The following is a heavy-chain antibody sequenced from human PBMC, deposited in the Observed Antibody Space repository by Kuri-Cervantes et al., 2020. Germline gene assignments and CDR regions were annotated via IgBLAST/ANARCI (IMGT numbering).Heavy chain of an antibody. J-gene: IGHJ4*02. D-gene: IGHD6-19*01. V-gene: IGHV3-30*18. Sequence: GGSLRLSCAASGFTFSSYAMHWVRQAPGKGLEWVAVISYDGSNKFYAGSVKGRFTISRDNSKNTLYLQMNSLRAEDTAVYYCAKGQWLVGFDYWGQGTLVTVSS. CDR3: AKGQWLVGFDY. CDR1: GFTFSSYA. CDR2: ISYDGSNK.